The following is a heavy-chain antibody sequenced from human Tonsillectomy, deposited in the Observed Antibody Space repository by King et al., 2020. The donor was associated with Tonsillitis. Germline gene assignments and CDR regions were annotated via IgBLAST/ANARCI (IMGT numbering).Heavy chain of an antibody. V-gene: IGHV3-49*05. CDR1: GFTFGDYA. J-gene: IGHJ4*02. Sequence: VQLVESGGGLVKPGRSLRLSCTASGFTFGDYAMSWFRQAPGKGLEWVGFIRNKAYGGTTEYAASVKGRFSISRDDSKSIAYLQMNSLKTEDTAVYYCARAQGYCTGGSCYPAAYFDYWGQGTLVTVS. CDR2: IRNKAYGGTT. CDR3: ARAQGYCTGGSCYPAAYFDY. D-gene: IGHD2-15*01.